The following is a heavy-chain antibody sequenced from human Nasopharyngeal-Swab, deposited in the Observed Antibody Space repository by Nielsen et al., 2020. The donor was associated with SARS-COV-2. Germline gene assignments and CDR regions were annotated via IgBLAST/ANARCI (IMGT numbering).Heavy chain of an antibody. J-gene: IGHJ6*02. CDR3: AIGGGGSYYYGMDV. V-gene: IGHV4-59*01. D-gene: IGHD3-16*01. CDR2: IYYSGST. Sequence: VRQMPGKGLEWIGYIYYSGSTNYNPSLKSRVTISVDTSKSQFSLKLSSVTAADTAVYYCAIGGGGSYYYGMDVWGQGTTVTVSS.